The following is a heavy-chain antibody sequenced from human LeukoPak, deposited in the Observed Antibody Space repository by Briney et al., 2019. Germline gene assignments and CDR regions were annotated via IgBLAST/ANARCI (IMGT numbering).Heavy chain of an antibody. D-gene: IGHD1-26*01. CDR1: GFTFSSYW. CDR2: IKQDGSEK. Sequence: GGSLRLSCAASGFTFSSYWMSWVRQAPGKGLEWVANIKQDGSEKYYVDSVKGRFTISRDNAKNSLYLQMSSLRAEDTAVYYCARAPPGAPFDPWGQGTLVTVSS. J-gene: IGHJ5*02. V-gene: IGHV3-7*05. CDR3: ARAPPGAPFDP.